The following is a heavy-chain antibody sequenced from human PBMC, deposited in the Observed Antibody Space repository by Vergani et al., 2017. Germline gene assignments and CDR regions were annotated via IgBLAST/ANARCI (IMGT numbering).Heavy chain of an antibody. CDR3: ARATAEYYDFWSGYYAGDYFDY. Sequence: QVQLQESGPGLVKPSETLSLTCTVSGGSISSYYWSWIRQPPGKGLEWIGYIYYSGSTNYNPSLKSRVTISVATSKNQFSLKLSSVTAADTAVYYCARATAEYYDFWSGYYAGDYFDYWGQGTLVTVSS. CDR2: IYYSGST. CDR1: GGSISSYY. J-gene: IGHJ4*02. D-gene: IGHD3-3*01. V-gene: IGHV4-59*01.